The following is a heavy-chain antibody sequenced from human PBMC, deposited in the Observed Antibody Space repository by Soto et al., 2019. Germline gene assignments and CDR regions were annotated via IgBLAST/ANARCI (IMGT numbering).Heavy chain of an antibody. CDR2: INPNTGVT. J-gene: IGHJ4*02. CDR1: GYTFTGYF. CDR3: ARSADTVGLRNGIDY. Sequence: ASVKVSCKASGYTFTGYFMHWVRQAPGQGLEWVGWINPNTGVTNYAQKFQGRVTMTRDTSISTAYMELSRLRSDDTAVYYRARSADTVGLRNGIDYWGQGTLVTVSS. D-gene: IGHD2-21*01. V-gene: IGHV1-2*02.